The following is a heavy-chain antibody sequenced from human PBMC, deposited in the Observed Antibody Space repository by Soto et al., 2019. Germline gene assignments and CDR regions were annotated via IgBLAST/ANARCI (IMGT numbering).Heavy chain of an antibody. CDR1: GYTLTELS. D-gene: IGHD3-3*02. J-gene: IGHJ4*02. CDR2: FDPEDGET. V-gene: IGHV1-24*01. CDR3: ATQPFLEWLSRPGYFDY. Sequence: GASVKVSCKVSGYTLTELSMHWVRQAPGKGLEWMGGFDPEDGETIYAQKFQGRVTMTEDTSTDTAYMELSSLRSEDTAVYYCATQPFLEWLSRPGYFDYWGQGTLVTVSS.